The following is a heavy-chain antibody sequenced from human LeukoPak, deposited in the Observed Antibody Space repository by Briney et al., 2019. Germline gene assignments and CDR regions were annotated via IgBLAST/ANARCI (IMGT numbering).Heavy chain of an antibody. V-gene: IGHV1-18*01. CDR2: ISAYNGNT. CDR3: ARRAYSSGWYYFDY. CDR1: GYTFTSYD. J-gene: IGHJ4*02. Sequence: GASVKVSCKASGYTFTSYDINWVRQATGQGLEWMGWISAYNGNTNYAQKLQGRVTMTTDTSTSTAYMELRSLRSDDTAVYYCARRAYSSGWYYFDYWGQGTLVTVSS. D-gene: IGHD6-19*01.